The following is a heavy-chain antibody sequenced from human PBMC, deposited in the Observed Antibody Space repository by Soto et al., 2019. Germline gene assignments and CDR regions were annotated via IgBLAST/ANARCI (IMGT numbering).Heavy chain of an antibody. Sequence: QVQLVESGGGLVKPGGSLRLSCAASGFTFSDYYMSWIRQAPGKGLEWISYIVIGSDYTNYADSVKGRFTISRDNAKNSLYLGMNSLRVEDTAVYYCARLRASSWYMGGYLDYWGQGTLVTVSS. J-gene: IGHJ4*02. CDR1: GFTFSDYY. V-gene: IGHV3-11*06. CDR3: ARLRASSWYMGGYLDY. D-gene: IGHD6-13*01. CDR2: IVIGSDYT.